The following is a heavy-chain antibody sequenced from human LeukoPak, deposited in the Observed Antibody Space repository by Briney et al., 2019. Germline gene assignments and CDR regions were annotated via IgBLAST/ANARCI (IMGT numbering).Heavy chain of an antibody. CDR1: GFTFSSYG. D-gene: IGHD3/OR15-3a*01. V-gene: IGHV3-30*02. CDR3: AKSRTGHDAFDI. J-gene: IGHJ3*02. Sequence: GGSLRLSCAASGFTFSSYGMHWVRQAPGKGLEWVAFIRYDGSNKYYADSVKGRFTLSRDNSKNTMFLQMNSLRAADTAVYYCAKSRTGHDAFDIWGQGTKVTVFS. CDR2: IRYDGSNK.